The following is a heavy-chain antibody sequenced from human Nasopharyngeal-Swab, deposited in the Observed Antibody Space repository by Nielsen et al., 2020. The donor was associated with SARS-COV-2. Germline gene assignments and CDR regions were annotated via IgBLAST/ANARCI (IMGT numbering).Heavy chain of an antibody. J-gene: IGHJ3*02. Sequence: WIRQPPGKGLEWIGSIYYSGSTYYNPSLKSRVTISVDTSKNQFSLKLSSVTAADTAVYYCARGDKAEITIFGVVIISAAFDIWGQGTMVTVSS. CDR2: IYYSGST. V-gene: IGHV4-39*07. D-gene: IGHD3-3*01. CDR3: ARGDKAEITIFGVVIISAAFDI.